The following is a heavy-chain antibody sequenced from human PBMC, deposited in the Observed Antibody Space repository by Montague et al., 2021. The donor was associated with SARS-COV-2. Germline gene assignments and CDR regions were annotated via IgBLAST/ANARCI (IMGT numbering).Heavy chain of an antibody. CDR2: IYSGGTT. V-gene: IGHV3-53*01. D-gene: IGHD3-22*01. CDR1: GFTVNKNY. Sequence: SLRLSCAASGFTVNKNYMSWARQAPGKGLEWVSAIYSGGTTYYGDSVKGRFTISRDNSKNTLYLQMNSLRAEDTAVYYCARAETYDSTGPLFYWGQGTLVTVSS. J-gene: IGHJ4*02. CDR3: ARAETYDSTGPLFY.